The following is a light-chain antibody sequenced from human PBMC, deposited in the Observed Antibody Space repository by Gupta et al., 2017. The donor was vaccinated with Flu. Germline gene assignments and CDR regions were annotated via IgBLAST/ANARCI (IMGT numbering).Light chain of an antibody. CDR2: AAS. CDR3: QQSYGYPRS. J-gene: IGKJ1*01. V-gene: IGKV1-39*01. CDR1: QNIDTD. Sequence: GDRVTITCRASQNIDTDLNWYRQKLGKAPELLLYAASTLKSGIPSRFSGSGSGTDFTLTISNVQPEDFATYFCQQSYGYPRSFGQGTAVEIK.